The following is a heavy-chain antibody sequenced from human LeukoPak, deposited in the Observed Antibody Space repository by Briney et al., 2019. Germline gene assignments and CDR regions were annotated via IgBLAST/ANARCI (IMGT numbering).Heavy chain of an antibody. V-gene: IGHV3-30*02. CDR1: GFTFSSYG. Sequence: GGSLRLSCAASGFTFSSYGIHWVRQAPGKGLEWVAFIRYDGSNKYYADSVKGRFTISRDNSKNTLYLQMNSLRAEDTAVYYCAKPPAPQLRFLEWLLADYYFDYWGQGTLVTVSS. CDR2: IRYDGSNK. D-gene: IGHD3-3*01. J-gene: IGHJ4*02. CDR3: AKPPAPQLRFLEWLLADYYFDY.